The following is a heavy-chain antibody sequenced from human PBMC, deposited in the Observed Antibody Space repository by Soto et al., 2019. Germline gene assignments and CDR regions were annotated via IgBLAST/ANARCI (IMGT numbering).Heavy chain of an antibody. CDR1: GFTFSSYD. D-gene: IGHD6-19*01. V-gene: IGHV3-13*01. J-gene: IGHJ4*02. CDR2: IGTAGDT. Sequence: LRLSCAASGFTFSSYDMHWVRQATGKGLEWVSAIGTAGDTYYPGSVKGRFTISRENAKNSLYLQMNSLRAGDTAVYYCARAQTYSSGWYYFDYWGQGTLVTVSS. CDR3: ARAQTYSSGWYYFDY.